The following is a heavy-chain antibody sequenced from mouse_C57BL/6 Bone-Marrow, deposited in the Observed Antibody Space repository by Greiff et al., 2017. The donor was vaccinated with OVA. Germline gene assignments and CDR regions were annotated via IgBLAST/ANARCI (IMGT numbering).Heavy chain of an antibody. V-gene: IGHV1-62-2*01. J-gene: IGHJ3*01. CDR3: ARHEVPLYYGSSPAWFAY. CDR2: FYPGSGSI. CDR1: GYTFTEYT. Sequence: VVKPGASVKLSCKASGYTFTEYTIHWVKQRSGQGLEWIGWFYPGSGSIKYNEKFKDKATLTADKSSSTVYMELSRLTSEDSAVYFCARHEVPLYYGSSPAWFAYWGQGTLVTVSA. D-gene: IGHD1-1*01.